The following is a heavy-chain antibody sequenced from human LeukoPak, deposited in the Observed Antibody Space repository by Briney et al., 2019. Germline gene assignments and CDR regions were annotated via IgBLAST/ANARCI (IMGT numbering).Heavy chain of an antibody. D-gene: IGHD6-13*01. CDR2: IYYSGST. V-gene: IGHV4-31*03. CDR3: ARRQRGIAAAGPGTYWYFDL. Sequence: PSETLSLTCTVSGGFISRGGYYWSWIRQHPGKGLEWIGYIYYSGSTYYNPSLKSRVTISVDTSKNQFSLKLSSVTAADTAVYYCARRQRGIAAAGPGTYWYFDLWGRGTLVTVSS. CDR1: GGFISRGGYY. J-gene: IGHJ2*01.